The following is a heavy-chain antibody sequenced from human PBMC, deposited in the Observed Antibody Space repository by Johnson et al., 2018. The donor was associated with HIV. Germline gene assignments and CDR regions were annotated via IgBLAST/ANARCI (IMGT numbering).Heavy chain of an antibody. J-gene: IGHJ3*02. V-gene: IGHV3-11*04. CDR2: ISSSGTTI. D-gene: IGHD3-9*01. CDR3: AKEFRLGYPLQIDAFDI. CDR1: GFTFSDYY. Sequence: QVQLVESGGGLVKPGGSLRLSCAASGFTFSDYYMSLIRQAPGKGLEWVSYISSSGTTIYYADSVKGRFTISRDNSKNTLYLQMNSLRAEDTAVYYCAKEFRLGYPLQIDAFDIWGQGTMVTVSS.